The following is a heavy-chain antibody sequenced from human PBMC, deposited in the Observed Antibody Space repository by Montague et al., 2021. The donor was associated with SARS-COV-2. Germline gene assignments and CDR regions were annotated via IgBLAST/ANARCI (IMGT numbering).Heavy chain of an antibody. J-gene: IGHJ6*02. D-gene: IGHD6-19*01. CDR2: INSDGSST. CDR1: GFTFSSYW. V-gene: IGHV3-74*01. Sequence: SLRLSCAASGFTFSSYWMHWVRQAPGKGLVWVSRINSDGSSTSYADSVKGRFTISRDNAKNTLYLQMNSLRAEDTAVYYCARDLMTSGYSSGWYYYYYGMDVWGQGTTATVSS. CDR3: ARDLMTSGYSSGWYYYYYGMDV.